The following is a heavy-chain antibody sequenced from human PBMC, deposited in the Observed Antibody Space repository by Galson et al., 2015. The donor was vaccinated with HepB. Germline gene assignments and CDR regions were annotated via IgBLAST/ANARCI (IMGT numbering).Heavy chain of an antibody. CDR2: ISAYNGNT. V-gene: IGHV1-18*01. CDR1: GYIFTSYG. J-gene: IGHJ4*02. Sequence: SVKVSCKASGYIFTSYGITWVRQAPGQGLEWMGWISAYNGNTNYAQKVQGRVTMITDTSTSTAYMELRSLRSDDTAVYYCARAVPRYYYDSSGSYYFDYWGQGTLVTVSS. CDR3: ARAVPRYYYDSSGSYYFDY. D-gene: IGHD3-22*01.